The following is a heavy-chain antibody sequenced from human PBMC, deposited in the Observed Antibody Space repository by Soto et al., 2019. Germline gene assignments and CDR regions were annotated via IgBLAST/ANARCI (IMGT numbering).Heavy chain of an antibody. Sequence: QITLKESGPTRVRPTQTLALTCTFSGFSLTTTGVGVGWIRKTPGKALEWLAVIYWDDDTRYRPSLKSRLTITKDTSKNQVVLTMADMDPVDTATYFCAHRGYMYGNWDHGYFDYWGQGTLVTVSS. D-gene: IGHD5-18*01. CDR1: GFSLTTTGVG. CDR2: IYWDDDT. CDR3: AHRGYMYGNWDHGYFDY. V-gene: IGHV2-5*02. J-gene: IGHJ4*02.